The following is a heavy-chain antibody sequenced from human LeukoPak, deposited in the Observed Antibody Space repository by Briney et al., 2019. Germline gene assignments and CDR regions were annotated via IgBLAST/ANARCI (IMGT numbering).Heavy chain of an antibody. J-gene: IGHJ4*02. CDR1: GYTFTSYD. Sequence: GASVKVSCKASGYTFTSYDINWVRQATGQGLEWMGWMNPNSGNTGYAQKFQGRVTMTRNTSISTAYMELRSLRSDDTAVYYCARGSSGWQGSYFDYWGQGTLVTVSS. CDR2: MNPNSGNT. CDR3: ARGSSGWQGSYFDY. V-gene: IGHV1-8*01. D-gene: IGHD6-19*01.